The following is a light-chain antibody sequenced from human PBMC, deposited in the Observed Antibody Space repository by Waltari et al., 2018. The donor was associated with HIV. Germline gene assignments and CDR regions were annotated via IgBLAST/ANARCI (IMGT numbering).Light chain of an antibody. V-gene: IGLV2-8*01. Sequence: QSALTQPPSASESPGQSVTISCTGTTSDVGYYNYVSWYQQHPGKAPKLIIYEVTKRPSGAPDRFSGSKSGNTASLTVSGLQPEDEADYYCSSYADSNDLLFGGGTRLTVL. CDR3: SSYADSNDLL. J-gene: IGLJ2*01. CDR2: EVT. CDR1: TSDVGYYNY.